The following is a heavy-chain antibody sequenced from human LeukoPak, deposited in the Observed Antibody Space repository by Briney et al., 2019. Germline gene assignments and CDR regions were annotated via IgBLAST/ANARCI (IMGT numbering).Heavy chain of an antibody. V-gene: IGHV4-61*08. J-gene: IGHJ3*02. Sequence: SQTLSLTCTVSGGSISSGGYYWSWIRQPPGKGLEWIGYIYYSGSTNYNPSLKSRVTISVDTSKNQFSLKLSSVTAADTAVYYCARATAAAAFDIWGQGTMVTVSS. D-gene: IGHD6-13*01. CDR2: IYYSGST. CDR3: ARATAAAAFDI. CDR1: GGSISSGGYY.